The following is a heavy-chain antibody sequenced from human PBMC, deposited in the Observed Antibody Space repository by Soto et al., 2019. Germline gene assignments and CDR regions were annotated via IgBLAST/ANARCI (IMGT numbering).Heavy chain of an antibody. CDR3: ASFYGGGRFYYGMDV. Sequence: HPGGSLRLSCAASAFTFSNYAMHWVRQAPGKGLEWVAVISHDGTYKNYAESVKGRFTISRDNSENTLYLHMNSLRVEDTAVFYCASFYGGGRFYYGMDVWGQGTTVTVSS. D-gene: IGHD4-17*01. J-gene: IGHJ6*02. CDR1: AFTFSNYA. CDR2: ISHDGTYK. V-gene: IGHV3-30-3*01.